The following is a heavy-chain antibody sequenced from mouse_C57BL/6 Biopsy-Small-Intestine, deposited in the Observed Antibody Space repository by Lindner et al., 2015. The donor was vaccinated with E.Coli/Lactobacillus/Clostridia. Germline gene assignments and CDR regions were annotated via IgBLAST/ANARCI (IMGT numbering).Heavy chain of an antibody. CDR3: ARYPSNLYAMDY. D-gene: IGHD2-5*01. V-gene: IGHV3-8*01. CDR1: GYSITSDY. CDR2: ISYSGTT. J-gene: IGHJ4*01. Sequence: VQLQESGPGLAKPSQTLSLACSVTGYSITSDYWNWIRKFPGNKLEYMGYISYSGTTYYNPSLKSRISITRDTSKNQYYLHLTSVTIEDTATYYCARYPSNLYAMDYWGQGTSVTVSS.